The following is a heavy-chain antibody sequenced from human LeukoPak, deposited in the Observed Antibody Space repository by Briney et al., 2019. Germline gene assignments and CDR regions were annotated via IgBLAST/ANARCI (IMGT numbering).Heavy chain of an antibody. J-gene: IGHJ6*03. CDR2: INHSGNT. Sequence: SETLPLTCGVYGESFSDFNWTWIRQPPGKGLEWIGEINHSGNTNYNPSLKSRVTISVDTSKNQFSLKLTSVTAADTAIYFCARGRLTRIVVVNQYYYYLDVWGKGTTVTVSS. D-gene: IGHD3-22*01. CDR1: GESFSDFN. CDR3: ARGRLTRIVVVNQYYYYLDV. V-gene: IGHV4-34*01.